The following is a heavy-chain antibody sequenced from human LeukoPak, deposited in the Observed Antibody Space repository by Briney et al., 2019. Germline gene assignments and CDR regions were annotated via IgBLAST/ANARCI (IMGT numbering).Heavy chain of an antibody. D-gene: IGHD6-19*01. CDR3: TRGSYSGSGWLRYFDY. CDR1: GFTFSSYS. J-gene: IGHJ4*02. CDR2: ISSSSSYI. V-gene: IGHV3-21*01. Sequence: GGSLRLSCAASGFTFSSYSMNWVRQAPGKGLEWVSSISSSSSYIYYADSVKGRFTISRDNAKNSLYLQMNSLRAEDTAVYYCTRGSYSGSGWLRYFDYWGQGTLVTVSS.